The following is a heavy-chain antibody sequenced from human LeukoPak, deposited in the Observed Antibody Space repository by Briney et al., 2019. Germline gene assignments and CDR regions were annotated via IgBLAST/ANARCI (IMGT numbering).Heavy chain of an antibody. CDR3: AKGSGSYSNSAEYFQH. CDR1: GFIFSSHG. Sequence: GTLRLSCAASGFIFSSHGMNWVRQAPGKGLEWVSGISPSGDITYYADSVKGRFTISRDNSKSTLYIQMNSLRAEDTAVYYCAKGSGSYSNSAEYFQHWGQGTLVTVSS. D-gene: IGHD1-26*01. CDR2: ISPSGDIT. J-gene: IGHJ1*01. V-gene: IGHV3-23*01.